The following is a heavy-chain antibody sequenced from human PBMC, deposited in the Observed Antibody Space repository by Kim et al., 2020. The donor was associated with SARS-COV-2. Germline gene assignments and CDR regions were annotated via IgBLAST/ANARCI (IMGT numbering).Heavy chain of an antibody. J-gene: IGHJ6*03. CDR1: GFTFSRCW. CDR2: IRYDGNEK. CDR3: ARTNSYQLPRGYYYYMDV. Sequence: GGSLRLSCAASGFTFSRCWMSWVRQGPGKGLVWVASIRYDGNEKSSVDSVKGRFTISRDNAKNSVFLQMNSLRAEDTAVYYCARTNSYQLPRGYYYYMDVWGKGTTVTVSS. D-gene: IGHD2-2*01. V-gene: IGHV3-7*01.